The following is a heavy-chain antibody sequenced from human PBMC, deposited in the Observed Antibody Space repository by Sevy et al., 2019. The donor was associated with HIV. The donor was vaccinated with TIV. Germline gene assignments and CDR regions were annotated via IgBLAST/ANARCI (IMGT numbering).Heavy chain of an antibody. V-gene: IGHV3-23*01. CDR3: AKDMDRLYDTDAFDI. CDR1: GFTFSSYA. Sequence: GESLKISCAASGFTFSSYAMSWVRQAPGKGLEWVSAISGSGGSTYYADSVKGRFTISRDNSKNTLYLQMNSLRAEDTAVYYCAKDMDRLYDTDAFDIWGQGTMVTVSS. D-gene: IGHD3-22*01. J-gene: IGHJ3*02. CDR2: ISGSGGST.